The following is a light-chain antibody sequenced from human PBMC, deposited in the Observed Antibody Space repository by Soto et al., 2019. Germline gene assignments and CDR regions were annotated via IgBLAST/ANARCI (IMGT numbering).Light chain of an antibody. V-gene: IGKV3-20*01. CDR2: GAS. J-gene: IGKJ1*01. CDR1: QSVSSSS. Sequence: EIVLTQSPATLSLSTGERATLSCRASQSVSSSSLAWYQKKPGQDPRLLIYGASSRATGIPDRFSGSGSGTDFNLTISSLEPEDFAVYECQQYGSSTRTFGQGTKVDIK. CDR3: QQYGSSTRT.